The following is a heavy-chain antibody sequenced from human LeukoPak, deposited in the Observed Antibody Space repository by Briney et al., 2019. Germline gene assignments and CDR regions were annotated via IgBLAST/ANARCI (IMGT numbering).Heavy chain of an antibody. J-gene: IGHJ4*02. CDR1: GFTFSDYY. CDR3: AGRAGGVVVAAALIDY. D-gene: IGHD2-15*01. Sequence: GGSLRLSCAASGFTFSDYYMSWIRQAPGKGLEWVSYISTSGSTMYYADSVKGRFTISRDNAKNSLYLQMNSLRAEDTAVYYCAGRAGGVVVAAALIDYWGQGTLVTVSS. V-gene: IGHV3-11*04. CDR2: ISTSGSTM.